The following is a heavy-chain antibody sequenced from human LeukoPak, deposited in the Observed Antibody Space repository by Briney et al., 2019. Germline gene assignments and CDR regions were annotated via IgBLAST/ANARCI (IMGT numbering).Heavy chain of an antibody. Sequence: SVNASRKASGYTFTTYYIHWGRQAPRQRLEWMGIINPVGLSTTYAHKSQGRLTMTRDTSTSKVYMELSSLRSEDTAVYYCARVNDFWSGYFGSRGQGTLVTVSS. J-gene: IGHJ4*02. V-gene: IGHV1-46*04. CDR3: ARVNDFWSGYFGS. CDR2: INPVGLST. CDR1: GYTFTTYY. D-gene: IGHD3-3*01.